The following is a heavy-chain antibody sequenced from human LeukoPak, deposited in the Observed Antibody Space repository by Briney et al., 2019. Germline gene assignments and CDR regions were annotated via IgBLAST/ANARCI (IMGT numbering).Heavy chain of an antibody. CDR3: ARVAGGNFGF. J-gene: IGHJ4*02. Sequence: SETLSPTCSVSGGSISSGGYYWSWIRQHPGKGLEWIGYIYDSGNTYYHPSLESRITMSVDTSKNQFSLKLTSVTAADTAVYYCARVAGGNFGFWGQGTLVTVSS. CDR2: IYDSGNT. D-gene: IGHD1-14*01. CDR1: GGSISSGGYY. V-gene: IGHV4-31*03.